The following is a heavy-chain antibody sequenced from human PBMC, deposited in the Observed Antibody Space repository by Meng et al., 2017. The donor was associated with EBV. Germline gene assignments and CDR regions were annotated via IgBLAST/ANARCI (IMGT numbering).Heavy chain of an antibody. CDR2: IYYTGST. CDR3: ARGDYTNYPRWFDP. CDR1: GGSVYHECYY. Sequence: QVQLQESGPGLVXPXXXXXLTXTFSGGSVYHECYYWGWIRQPPGKGLEYIGYIYYTGSTNYNSSLKSRVTISLDKSKNQFSLKLTSLTAANTAIYYCARGDYTNYPRWFDPWGQGTLVTVSS. V-gene: IGHV4-61*01. J-gene: IGHJ5*02. D-gene: IGHD4-11*01.